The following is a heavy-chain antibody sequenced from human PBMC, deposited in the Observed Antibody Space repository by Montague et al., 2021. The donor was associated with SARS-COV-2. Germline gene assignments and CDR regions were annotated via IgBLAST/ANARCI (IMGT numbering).Heavy chain of an antibody. CDR2: IFYSGST. J-gene: IGHJ4*02. Sequence: SETLSLTCTVAGDSISSTDHYWAWMRQPPGKGLEWIASIFYSGSTYYNRSLKSRVTISVDTSRNLFSLQLNSVTPADTSVYYCARHLRVGNRWNGFEADYWGQGALVSVSS. D-gene: IGHD1-1*01. CDR3: ARHLRVGNRWNGFEADY. CDR1: GDSISSTDHY. V-gene: IGHV4-39*01.